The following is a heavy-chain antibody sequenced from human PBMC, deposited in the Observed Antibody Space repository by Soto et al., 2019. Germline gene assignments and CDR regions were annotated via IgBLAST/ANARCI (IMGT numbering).Heavy chain of an antibody. CDR3: AKDAVTPSIAALDY. V-gene: IGHV1-2*04. CDR2: INPNSGGT. J-gene: IGHJ4*02. Sequence: ASVKVSCKASGYTFTGYYMHWVRQAPGQGLEWMGWINPNSGGTNYAQKFQGWVTMTRDTSISTAYMEMSRLRSDDTVVYYFAKDAVTPSIAALDYWGQGTLVTVSS. D-gene: IGHD6-6*01. CDR1: GYTFTGYY.